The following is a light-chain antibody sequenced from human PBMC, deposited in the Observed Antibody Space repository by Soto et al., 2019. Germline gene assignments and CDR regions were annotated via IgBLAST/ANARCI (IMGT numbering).Light chain of an antibody. J-gene: IGLJ3*02. Sequence: QSVLTQPASVSGSPGQSITISCTGTSSDVGTYNLVSWYQQHPGKAPKFMIYEGSKRPSGVSNRFSGSKSGNTASLTISGLQAEDEADYYCCSYAGSSTLVFGGGTKLTVL. V-gene: IGLV2-23*01. CDR1: SSDVGTYNL. CDR2: EGS. CDR3: CSYAGSSTLV.